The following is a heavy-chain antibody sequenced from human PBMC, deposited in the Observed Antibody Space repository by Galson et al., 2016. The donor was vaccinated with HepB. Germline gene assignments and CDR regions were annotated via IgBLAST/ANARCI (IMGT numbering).Heavy chain of an antibody. J-gene: IGHJ4*02. CDR2: IYSAGST. V-gene: IGHV3-53*04. D-gene: IGHD2-2*01. CDR3: TRDVWPSNGVGY. Sequence: SLRLSCAVSGFSVSRNYMSWVRQAPGKGLEWVSLIYSAGSTSYSDSVKGRFSISRPNSKNTLYLQLDSLLVEDTAVYYCTRDVWPSNGVGYWGQRTLVTVSS. CDR1: GFSVSRNY.